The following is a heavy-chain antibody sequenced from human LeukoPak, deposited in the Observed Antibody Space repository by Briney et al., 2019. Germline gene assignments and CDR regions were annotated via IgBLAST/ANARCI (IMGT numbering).Heavy chain of an antibody. CDR2: IYHSGST. CDR1: GGSISSYY. CDR3: ASTYCSGGSCDP. J-gene: IGHJ5*02. D-gene: IGHD2-15*01. Sequence: KTSETLSLTCTVSGGSISSYYWSWIRQPPGKGLEWIGEIYHSGSTNYNPSLKSRVTISVDKSKNQFSLKLSSVTAADTAVYYCASTYCSGGSCDPWGQGTLVTVSS. V-gene: IGHV4-59*12.